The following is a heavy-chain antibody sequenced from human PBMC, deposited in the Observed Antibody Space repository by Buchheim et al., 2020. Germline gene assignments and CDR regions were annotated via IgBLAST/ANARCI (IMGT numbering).Heavy chain of an antibody. CDR2: FSGSSGTT. CDR3: AKETVTAGAGYYGMDV. CDR1: GFPFSSHA. V-gene: IGHV3-23*01. J-gene: IGHJ6*01. Sequence: EVQLLESGGGLIQPGGSLRLSCPASGFPFSSHAMSWVRQAPGKGLEWVSSFSGSSGTTYYADSVKGRFTISRDNSKNTLYLQMNSLRAGDTAVYYCAKETVTAGAGYYGMDVWGQGTT. D-gene: IGHD4-17*01.